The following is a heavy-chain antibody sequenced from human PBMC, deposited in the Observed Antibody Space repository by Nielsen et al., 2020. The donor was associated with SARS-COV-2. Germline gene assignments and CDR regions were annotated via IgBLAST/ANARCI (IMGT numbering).Heavy chain of an antibody. CDR1: GYSFTTYA. D-gene: IGHD6-13*01. J-gene: IGHJ4*02. CDR3: ARGSITYSSSWPYFDY. V-gene: IGHV1-3*01. CDR2: INADNGNT. Sequence: ASVKVSCKASGYSFTTYAIHWARQAPGQRLEWMGWINADNGNTRYSQEFQGRVTLNRDTSASTAYMELSSLRSDDTVVYYCARGSITYSSSWPYFDYWGQGTLVTVSS.